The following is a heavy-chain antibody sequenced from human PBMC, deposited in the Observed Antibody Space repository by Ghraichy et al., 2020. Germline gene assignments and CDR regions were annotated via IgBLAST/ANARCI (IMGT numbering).Heavy chain of an antibody. D-gene: IGHD5-18*01. CDR1: GGSISSYY. CDR3: ARHTYVDTAMGSMDV. J-gene: IGHJ6*02. Sequence: SETLSLTCTVSGGSISSYYWSWIRQPPGKGLEWIGYIYTSGSTNYNPSLKSRVTISVDTSKNQFSLKLSSVTAADTAVYYCARHTYVDTAMGSMDVWGQGTTVTVSS. V-gene: IGHV4-4*09. CDR2: IYTSGST.